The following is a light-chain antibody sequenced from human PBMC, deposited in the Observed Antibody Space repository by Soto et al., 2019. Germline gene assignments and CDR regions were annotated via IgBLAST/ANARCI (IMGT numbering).Light chain of an antibody. CDR1: QGVSSW. CDR3: QQAHSFPLT. V-gene: IGKV1-12*01. J-gene: IGKJ4*01. CDR2: AAN. Sequence: DIQMTQSPSSVSASVGDSITITCRASQGVSSWVAWYQQKPGKAPKLLMSAANRLQSGAPSRFGGAESGTDFTLTISSLQPEDFATYYCQQAHSFPLTFGGGTKVDIK.